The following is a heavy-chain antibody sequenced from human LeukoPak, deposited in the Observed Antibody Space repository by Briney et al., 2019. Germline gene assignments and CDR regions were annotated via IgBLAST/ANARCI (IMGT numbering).Heavy chain of an antibody. V-gene: IGHV3-23*01. J-gene: IGHJ5*01. D-gene: IGHD3-22*01. CDR3: VKDRPNYFGSGGHYYGRDGDS. CDR2: SSSSGEYT. Sequence: GGSLRLSCAASGFNFNIYAMSWVRQAPEKGLEWVSSSSSSGEYTFYAGSVKGRFTITRDNSRNTLYLQMSSLRAEDTAIYYCVKDRPNYFGSGGHYYGRDGDSWGQGTLVTVSS. CDR1: GFNFNIYA.